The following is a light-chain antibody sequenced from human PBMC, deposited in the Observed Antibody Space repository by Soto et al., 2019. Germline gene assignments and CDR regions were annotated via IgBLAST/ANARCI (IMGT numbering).Light chain of an antibody. V-gene: IGKV1-5*03. CDR3: QQYNSYSYT. Sequence: DIQMIQSPSTLSASVGDRVTITCRASQSISSWLAWYQHIPGKAPKLLIYKASSLQSGVPSRFSGSGSGTEFTLTISSLQPGDFATYYCQQYNSYSYTFGQGTKLEIK. CDR2: KAS. J-gene: IGKJ2*01. CDR1: QSISSW.